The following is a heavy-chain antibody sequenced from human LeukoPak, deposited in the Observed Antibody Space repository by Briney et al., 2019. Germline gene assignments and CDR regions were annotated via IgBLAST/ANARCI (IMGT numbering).Heavy chain of an antibody. J-gene: IGHJ4*02. D-gene: IGHD5-18*01. CDR3: ARASTAMAYFDY. Sequence: ASVKVSCKASRYTFTGYYMHWVRQAPGQGLEWMGRINPNSGGTNYAQKFQGRVTMTRDTSISTAYMELSRLRSDDTAVYYCARASTAMAYFDYWGQGTLVTVSS. V-gene: IGHV1-2*06. CDR1: RYTFTGYY. CDR2: INPNSGGT.